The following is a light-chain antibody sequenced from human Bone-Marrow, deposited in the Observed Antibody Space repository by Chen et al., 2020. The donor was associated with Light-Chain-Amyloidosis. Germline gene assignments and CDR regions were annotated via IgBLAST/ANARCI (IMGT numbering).Light chain of an antibody. V-gene: IGLV2-14*01. J-gene: IGLJ1*01. CDR2: EVT. CDR1: SSDVGGDNH. CDR3: SSYTITITLV. Sequence: QSALTQPASVSGSPGQSITISCTGTSSDVGGDNHVSWYQQHPDKAPKLRIFEVTNRPSWVPDRFSGSKSDNTASLTISGLQTEDEADYFCSSYTITITLVFGSGTRVTVL.